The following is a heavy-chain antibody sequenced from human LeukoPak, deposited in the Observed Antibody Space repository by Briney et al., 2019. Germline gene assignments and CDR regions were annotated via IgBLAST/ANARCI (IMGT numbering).Heavy chain of an antibody. D-gene: IGHD6-13*01. CDR1: GGSFSGYY. J-gene: IGHJ4*02. CDR2: INHSGST. CDR3: ARGRPTKKQLEKRTFDY. V-gene: IGHV4-34*01. Sequence: SETLSLTCAVYGGSFSGYYWSWIRQPPGKGLEWIGEINHSGSTNYNPSLKSRVTISVDTSKNQFSLKLSSVTAADTAVYYCARGRPTKKQLEKRTFDYWGQGTLVTVSS.